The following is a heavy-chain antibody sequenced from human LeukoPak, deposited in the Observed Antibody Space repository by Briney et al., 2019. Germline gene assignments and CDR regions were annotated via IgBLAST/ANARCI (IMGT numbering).Heavy chain of an antibody. Sequence: GGSLRLSCAASGFNFDKYNMNWVRQAPGKGLEYVSAISSNGGSTYYANSVKGRFTISRDNSENTLYLQMGSLRAEDMAVYYCARDRGRGYSYGLISDYWGQGTLVTVSS. CDR2: ISSNGGST. CDR1: GFNFDKYN. CDR3: ARDRGRGYSYGLISDY. V-gene: IGHV3-64*01. D-gene: IGHD5-18*01. J-gene: IGHJ4*02.